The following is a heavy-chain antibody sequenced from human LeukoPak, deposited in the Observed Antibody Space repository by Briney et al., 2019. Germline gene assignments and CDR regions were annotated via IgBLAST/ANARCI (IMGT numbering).Heavy chain of an antibody. CDR1: GFTFSSYS. D-gene: IGHD3-22*01. J-gene: IGHJ4*02. Sequence: GGSLRLSCAASGFTFSSYSMNWVRQAPGKGLEWVSSISSSSSYIYYADSVKGRFTISRDNAKNSLYLQMNSLRAEDTAVYYCARDPSKTYYCDSSGYDWGQGTLVTVSS. V-gene: IGHV3-21*01. CDR2: ISSSSSYI. CDR3: ARDPSKTYYCDSSGYD.